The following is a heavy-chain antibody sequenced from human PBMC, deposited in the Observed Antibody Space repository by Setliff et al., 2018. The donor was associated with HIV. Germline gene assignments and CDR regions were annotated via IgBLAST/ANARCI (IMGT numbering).Heavy chain of an antibody. J-gene: IGHJ3*02. CDR2: INTDGSSI. CDR1: GFTFSNYW. V-gene: IGHV3-74*01. CDR3: ASSNVVVVTASVSDAFDI. D-gene: IGHD2-21*02. Sequence: ESLKISCVASGFTFSNYWMHWVRQAPGKGLVWVSRINTDGSSISHADSVKGRFTISRDNAKNTLFLQMNSLRAEDTAVYYCASSNVVVVTASVSDAFDIWGQGTMVTVSS.